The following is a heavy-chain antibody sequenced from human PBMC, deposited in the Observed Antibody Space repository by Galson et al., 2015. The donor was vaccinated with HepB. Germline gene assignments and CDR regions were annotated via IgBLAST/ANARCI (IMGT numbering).Heavy chain of an antibody. CDR2: IKSKTDGGTT. Sequence: LRLSCAASGFTFSNAWMSWVRQAPGKGLEWVGRIKSKTDGGTTDYAAPVKGRFTISRDDSKNTLYLQMNSLKTEDTAVYYCTSLGRGWYAPVDYWGQGTLVTVSS. CDR3: TSLGRGWYAPVDY. D-gene: IGHD6-19*01. V-gene: IGHV3-15*01. CDR1: GFTFSNAW. J-gene: IGHJ4*02.